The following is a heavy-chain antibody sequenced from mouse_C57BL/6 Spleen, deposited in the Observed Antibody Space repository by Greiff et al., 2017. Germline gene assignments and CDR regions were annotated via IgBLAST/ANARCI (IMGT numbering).Heavy chain of an antibody. Sequence: VQLQQPGAELVKPGASVKLSCKASGYTFTSYWMHWVKQRPGQGLEWIGMIHPNSGSTNYNEKFKSKATLTVDKSSSTAYMQLSSLTSEDSAVYYCARSGDYDVFAYWGQGTLVTVSA. V-gene: IGHV1-64*01. J-gene: IGHJ3*01. CDR3: ARSGDYDVFAY. CDR1: GYTFTSYW. D-gene: IGHD2-4*01. CDR2: IHPNSGST.